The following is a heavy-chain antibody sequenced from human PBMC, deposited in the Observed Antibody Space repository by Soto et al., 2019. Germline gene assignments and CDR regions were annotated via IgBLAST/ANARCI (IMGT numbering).Heavy chain of an antibody. CDR2: IRSKAYGGTT. CDR3: TRDLMVYAIGPHWFDP. D-gene: IGHD2-8*01. CDR1: GFTFGDYA. V-gene: IGHV3-49*03. J-gene: IGHJ5*02. Sequence: PGGSLRLSCTASGFTFGDYAMSWFRQAPGKGLEWVGFIRSKAYGGTTEYAASVKGRFTISRDDSKSIAYLQMNSLKTEDTAVYYCTRDLMVYAIGPHWFDPWGQGTLVTVSS.